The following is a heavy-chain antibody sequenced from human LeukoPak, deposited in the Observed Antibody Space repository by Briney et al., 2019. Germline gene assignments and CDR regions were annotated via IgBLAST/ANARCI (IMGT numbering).Heavy chain of an antibody. CDR3: ARRQNSVTIFGMIRVGYYYMDV. CDR1: GGSFSGYC. D-gene: IGHD3-3*01. J-gene: IGHJ6*03. CDR2: INHSGST. V-gene: IGHV4-34*01. Sequence: SEILSLTCAVYGGSFSGYCWSWLRQPPGKGLEWIGEINHSGSTNYNPSLKSRVTISVDTSKNQFSLKLSSVTAADTAVYYCARRQNSVTIFGMIRVGYYYMDVWGKGTTVTVSS.